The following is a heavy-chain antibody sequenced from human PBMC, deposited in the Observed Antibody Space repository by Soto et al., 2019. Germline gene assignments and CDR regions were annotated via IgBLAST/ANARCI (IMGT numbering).Heavy chain of an antibody. CDR3: ARDPSTRGHSSGYYSLPPKYFQH. J-gene: IGHJ1*01. Sequence: GGSLRLSCAASGFTFSSYGMHWVRQAPGKGLEWVAVIWYDGSNKYYADSVKGRFTISRDNSKNTLYLQMNSLRAEDTAVYYCARDPSTRGHSSGYYSLPPKYFQHWGQGTLVTVSS. V-gene: IGHV3-33*01. CDR1: GFTFSSYG. CDR2: IWYDGSNK. D-gene: IGHD3-22*01.